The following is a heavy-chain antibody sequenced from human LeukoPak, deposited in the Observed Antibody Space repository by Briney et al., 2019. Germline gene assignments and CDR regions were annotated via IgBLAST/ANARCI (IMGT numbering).Heavy chain of an antibody. CDR2: INPNSGGT. CDR3: ARFSIAARPPQDAFDI. D-gene: IGHD6-6*01. J-gene: IGHJ3*02. CDR1: GYTFTGYY. V-gene: IGHV1-2*02. Sequence: ASVKVSCKASGYTFTGYYMHWVRQAPGQGLEWTGWINPNSGGTNYAQKFQGRVTMTRDTSISTAYMELSRLRSDDTAVYYCARFSIAARPPQDAFDIWGQGTMVTVSS.